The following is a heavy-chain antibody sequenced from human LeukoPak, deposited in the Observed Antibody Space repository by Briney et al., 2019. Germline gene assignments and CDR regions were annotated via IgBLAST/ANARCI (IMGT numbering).Heavy chain of an antibody. J-gene: IGHJ4*02. CDR1: GYTFTGYY. CDR2: INPNSGGT. CDR3: ARTLQSGYDPTIDY. Sequence: VASVQVSCKASGYTFTGYYMHWVRQAPGQGVEWMGWINPNSGGTNYAQKFQGGVTMTRDTSISTAYMEMSRLRSDDTAVYYCARTLQSGYDPTIDYWGQGTLVTVSS. D-gene: IGHD5-12*01. V-gene: IGHV1-2*02.